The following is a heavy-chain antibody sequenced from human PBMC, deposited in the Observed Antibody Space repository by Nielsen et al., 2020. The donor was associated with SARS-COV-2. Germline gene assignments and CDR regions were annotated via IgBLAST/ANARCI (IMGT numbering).Heavy chain of an antibody. J-gene: IGHJ5*02. D-gene: IGHD4-11*01. Sequence: SETLSLTCTVSGYSISSGYYWGWIRQPPGKGLEWIGSIYHSGSTYYNPSLKSRVTISVDTSKNQFSLRLTSVTAADKAVYYCARDSGHTVTTHNWFDPLGQGTLVTVSS. CDR1: GYSISSGYY. CDR3: ARDSGHTVTTHNWFDP. CDR2: IYHSGST. V-gene: IGHV4-38-2*02.